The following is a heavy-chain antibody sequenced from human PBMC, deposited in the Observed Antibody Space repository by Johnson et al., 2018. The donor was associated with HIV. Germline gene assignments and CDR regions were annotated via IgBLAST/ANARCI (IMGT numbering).Heavy chain of an antibody. CDR1: GFTVSSNY. CDR3: ARDRHTVPGPDAFDI. CDR2: IYSAGYT. Sequence: EVQLLESGGGLVQPGGSLRLSCAASGFTVSSNYMSWVRQAPGKGLEWVSVIYSAGYTYYADSVKGRFTISRDNSKNMLFLQMNSLRAEDTAVYYCARDRHTVPGPDAFDIWGQGTMVTVSS. D-gene: IGHD6-19*01. V-gene: IGHV3-66*02. J-gene: IGHJ3*02.